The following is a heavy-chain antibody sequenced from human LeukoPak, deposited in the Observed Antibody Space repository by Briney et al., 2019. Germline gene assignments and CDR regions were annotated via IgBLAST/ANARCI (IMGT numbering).Heavy chain of an antibody. CDR3: AKTNGYYDY. Sequence: GGSLRLSCAASGFTFSNNGMSWVRQSPGRGLEWVSGISGGGDTTYDAESVGGRFTFSRDNAKNTLFLQMCSLTAEDTAVYYCAKTNGYYDYWGQGTLVAVSS. D-gene: IGHD3-22*01. CDR2: ISGGGDTT. V-gene: IGHV3-23*01. J-gene: IGHJ4*02. CDR1: GFTFSNNG.